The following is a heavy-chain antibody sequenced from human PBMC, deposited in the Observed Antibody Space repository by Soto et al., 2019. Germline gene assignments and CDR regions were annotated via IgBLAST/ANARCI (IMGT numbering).Heavy chain of an antibody. CDR3: ARPPPGQAPLYPPRLDF. CDR1: GVSINSNKYY. Sequence: SETLSLTCTVSGVSINSNKYYLGWVRQPPGRGLEWIAGLYYTGSNFYNPSLKNRVSISVDTSKNQFSLNVYSVTAADTAVYYCARPPPGQAPLYPPRLDFWGQGVKGTVSS. D-gene: IGHD2-2*02. J-gene: IGHJ4*02. V-gene: IGHV4-39*01. CDR2: LYYTGSN.